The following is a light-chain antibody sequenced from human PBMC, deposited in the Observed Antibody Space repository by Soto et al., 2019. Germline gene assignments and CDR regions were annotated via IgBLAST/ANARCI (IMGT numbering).Light chain of an antibody. J-gene: IGLJ2*01. CDR3: SSYRSTRTVV. CDR2: EVT. Sequence: QSVLTQPASVSGSPGQSITLSCTGTSSDVGGYNWVSWYQQYPGEAPKLMIYEVTNRPPGVSSRFSGSKSGNTASLTISGLQAEDEADYYCSSYRSTRTVVFGGGTKVTVL. CDR1: SSDVGGYNW. V-gene: IGLV2-14*01.